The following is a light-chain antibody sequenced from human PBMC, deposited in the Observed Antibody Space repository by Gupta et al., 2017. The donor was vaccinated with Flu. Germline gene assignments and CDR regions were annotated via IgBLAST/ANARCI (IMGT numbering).Light chain of an antibody. CDR3: QQDGSSSLT. CDR2: GAS. CDR1: QSISSNY. J-gene: IGKJ1*01. V-gene: IGKV3-20*01. Sequence: EIVLTESPGTLSLSPGERATLSCRASQSISSNYLAWYQQKPGQAPRLLIYGASNRATGIPDKFSGSGSGTDFTLTISRLEPGDFAVYYCQQDGSSSLTFGQGTKVEIK.